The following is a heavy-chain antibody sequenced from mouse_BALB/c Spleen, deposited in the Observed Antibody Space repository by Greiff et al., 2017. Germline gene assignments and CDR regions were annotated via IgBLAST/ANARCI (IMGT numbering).Heavy chain of an antibody. D-gene: IGHD2-1*01. CDR1: GFTFSSYA. J-gene: IGHJ4*01. CDR2: ISSGGST. Sequence: EVHLVESGGGLVKPGGSLKLSCAASGFTFSSYAMSWVRQTPEKRLEWVASISSGGSTYYPDSVKGRFTISRDNARNILYLQMSSLRSEDTAMYYCARRGYYGNDYAMDYWGQGTSVTVSS. CDR3: ARRGYYGNDYAMDY. V-gene: IGHV5-6-5*01.